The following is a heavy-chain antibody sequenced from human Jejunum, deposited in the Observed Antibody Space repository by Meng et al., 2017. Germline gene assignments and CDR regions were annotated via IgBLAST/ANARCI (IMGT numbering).Heavy chain of an antibody. V-gene: IGHV4-61*02. Sequence: SETLSLTCSVSGGSISSGSYYWSWIRQPAGKGLEWIGRIYTSGITNYNPSLESRVTISLDMSNHQFSLRLNSVTAADTAVYYCATSTYYFDNSGYMTFEFWGQGTPVTVSS. D-gene: IGHD3-22*01. CDR1: GGSISSGSYY. J-gene: IGHJ4*02. CDR2: IYTSGIT. CDR3: ATSTYYFDNSGYMTFEF.